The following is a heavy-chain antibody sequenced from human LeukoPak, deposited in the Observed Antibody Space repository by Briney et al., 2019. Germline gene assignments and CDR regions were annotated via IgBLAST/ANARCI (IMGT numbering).Heavy chain of an antibody. J-gene: IGHJ4*02. CDR3: ARSPPYGGNSAAFDY. Sequence: SVKVSCKASGGTFSSYAISWVRQAPGQGLEWMGGIILIFGTANYAQKFQGRVTITTDESTSTAYMELSSLRSEDTAVYYCARSPPYGGNSAAFDYWGQGTLVTVSS. CDR1: GGTFSSYA. V-gene: IGHV1-69*05. CDR2: IILIFGTA. D-gene: IGHD4-23*01.